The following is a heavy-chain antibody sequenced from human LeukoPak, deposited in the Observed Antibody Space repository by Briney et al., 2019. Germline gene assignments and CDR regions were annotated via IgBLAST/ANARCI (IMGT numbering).Heavy chain of an antibody. Sequence: GGSLRLSCAASGFTVSSNYMSWVRQAPGKGLEWVSVIYSGGSTYYADSMKGRFTISRDNSKNTLYLQMNSLRAEDTAVYYCAKDLRQQLDSPRTSNDAFDVWGRGTMVTVSS. J-gene: IGHJ3*01. CDR3: AKDLRQQLDSPRTSNDAFDV. D-gene: IGHD6-13*01. CDR1: GFTVSSNY. CDR2: IYSGGST. V-gene: IGHV3-53*01.